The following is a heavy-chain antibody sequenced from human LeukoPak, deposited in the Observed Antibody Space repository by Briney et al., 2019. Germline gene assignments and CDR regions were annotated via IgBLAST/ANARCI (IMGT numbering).Heavy chain of an antibody. CDR1: GYTFTSYG. J-gene: IGHJ4*02. CDR3: AKSMYYYDSSGPGDY. D-gene: IGHD3-22*01. V-gene: IGHV1-18*01. Sequence: GASVKVSCKASGYTFTSYGISWVRQAPGQGLEWMGWISAYNGNTNYAQKLQGRVTMTTDTSTSTAYMELRSLRSDDTAVYYCAKSMYYYDSSGPGDYWGQGTLVTVSS. CDR2: ISAYNGNT.